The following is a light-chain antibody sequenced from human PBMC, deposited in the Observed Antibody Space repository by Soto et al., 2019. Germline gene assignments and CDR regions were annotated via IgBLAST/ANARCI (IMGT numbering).Light chain of an antibody. CDR3: ATLDDSLNGWV. Sequence: SALAPPPSASGTPGQRVTISCSGSSSNIGSNTVNWYQHLSGTAPKLLIYSNDQRPSGVPDRFSGSKSGTSAPLAISGLHSEDEADYYCATLDDSLNGWVFGGGPQRTL. V-gene: IGLV1-44*01. CDR2: SND. J-gene: IGLJ3*02. CDR1: SSNIGSNT.